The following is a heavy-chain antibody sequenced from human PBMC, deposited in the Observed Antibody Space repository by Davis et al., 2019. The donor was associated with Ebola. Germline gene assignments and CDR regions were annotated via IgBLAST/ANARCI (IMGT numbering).Heavy chain of an antibody. CDR3: AGDYYSDY. J-gene: IGHJ4*02. Sequence: SETLSLTCTVSGGSISSSSFYWGWIRQPPGKGLEWIGIMYYSGSTYYNPSLKSRVTISADTSKSQFSLRLSSVTAADTAVYYCAGDYYSDYWGQGTLVTVSS. CDR2: MYYSGST. D-gene: IGHD4/OR15-4a*01. CDR1: GGSISSSSFY. V-gene: IGHV4-39*01.